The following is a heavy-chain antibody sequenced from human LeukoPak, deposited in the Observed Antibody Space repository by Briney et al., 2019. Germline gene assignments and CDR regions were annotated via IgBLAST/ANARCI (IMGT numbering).Heavy chain of an antibody. CDR2: ISGSGGST. CDR3: AKDIAAEKNWNYAG. Sequence: GGSLRLSCAASGFTFSSYAMSGVRQAPGKGLEWVSAISGSGGSTYYADSVKGRFTISRDNSKNTLYLQMNSLRAEDTAVYYCAKDIAAEKNWNYAGWGQGTLVTVSS. V-gene: IGHV3-23*01. CDR1: GFTFSSYA. J-gene: IGHJ4*02. D-gene: IGHD1-7*01.